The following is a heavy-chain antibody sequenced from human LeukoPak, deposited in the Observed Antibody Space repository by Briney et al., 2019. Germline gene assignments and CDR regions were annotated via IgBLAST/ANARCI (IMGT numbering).Heavy chain of an antibody. V-gene: IGHV4-38-2*02. CDR3: ARGTSVTMIVVVPPDY. D-gene: IGHD3-22*01. CDR2: IYQSGST. J-gene: IGHJ4*02. CDR1: NYSISSGYY. Sequence: PSETLSLTCTVSNYSISSGYYWGWIRQPPGKGLEWIGSIYQSGSTYYNPSLKSRVTVSVDTSKNQFSLKLSSVTAADTAVYYCARGTSVTMIVVVPPDYWGQGTLVTVSS.